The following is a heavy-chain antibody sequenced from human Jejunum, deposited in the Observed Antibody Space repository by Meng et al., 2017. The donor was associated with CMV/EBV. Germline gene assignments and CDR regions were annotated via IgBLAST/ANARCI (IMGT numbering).Heavy chain of an antibody. Sequence: FSLSSYWMSWVRQAPGKGLEWVANIKQDGSEIYYVDSVKGRFTVSRDNAKNSLYLQMNSLRAGDTAMYYCASITSPAPGVWHFDLWGRGTLVTVSS. CDR1: FSLSSYW. CDR2: IKQDGSEI. D-gene: IGHD2-2*01. V-gene: IGHV3-7*01. J-gene: IGHJ2*01. CDR3: ASITSPAPGVWHFDL.